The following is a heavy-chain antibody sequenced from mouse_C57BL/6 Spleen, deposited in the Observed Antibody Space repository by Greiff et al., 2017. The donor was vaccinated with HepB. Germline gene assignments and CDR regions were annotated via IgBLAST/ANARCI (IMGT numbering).Heavy chain of an antibody. CDR2: ITPYNGGT. V-gene: IGHV1-19*01. CDR1: GYTFTDYY. D-gene: IGHD2-3*01. J-gene: IGHJ4*01. Sequence: VQLQQSGPVLVKPGASVKLSCKASGYTFTDYYMNWVKQSPGQSLEWIGVITPYNGGTSYNQKFKGKATLTADKSSSTAYMEPNSLTSEDSAVYDSAREGYDEDGVMDYWGQGTSVTVSA. CDR3: AREGYDEDGVMDY.